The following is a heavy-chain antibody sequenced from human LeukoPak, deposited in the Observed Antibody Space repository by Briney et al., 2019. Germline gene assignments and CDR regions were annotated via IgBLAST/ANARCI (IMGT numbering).Heavy chain of an antibody. V-gene: IGHV3-21*06. CDR1: VFTFNTYS. CDR2: IDSSGGYM. J-gene: IGHJ4*02. CDR3: LRGDRRDY. Sequence: GGPLRLSCEASVFTFNTYSMNWARQAPGKGLEWVSSIDSSGGYMFYADSVKGRFIISRDNAKDSLYLQMNSLRVEDTAVYYCLRGDRRDYWGQGTLVTVSS.